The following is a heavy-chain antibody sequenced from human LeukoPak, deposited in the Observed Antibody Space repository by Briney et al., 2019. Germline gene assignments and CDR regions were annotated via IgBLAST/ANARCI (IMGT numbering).Heavy chain of an antibody. J-gene: IGHJ4*02. CDR2: IKQDGSEK. D-gene: IGHD2-2*02. Sequence: GGSLRLSCAASGFTFSNYWMSWVRQAPGKGLEWVANIKQDGSEKYYVDSVKGRFTISRDNAKNSLYLQMNSLRAEDTAVYYCARPNTRYEYCFDYWGQGTLVTVSS. V-gene: IGHV3-7*03. CDR1: GFTFSNYW. CDR3: ARPNTRYEYCFDY.